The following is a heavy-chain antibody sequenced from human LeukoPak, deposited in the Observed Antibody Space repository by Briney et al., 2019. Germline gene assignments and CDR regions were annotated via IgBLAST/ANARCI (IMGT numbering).Heavy chain of an antibody. CDR3: ARGGTTAGPGFDY. CDR1: GDSVSSNSAA. D-gene: IGHD6-13*01. J-gene: IGHJ4*02. CDR2: TYYRSKYYS. Sequence: SQTLSLTCAISGDSVSSNSAAWNWIRQSPSSGPEWLGRTYYRSKYYSEYAISVKGRITISADTTKNLFSLQLNSVTPEDTAVYYCARGGTTAGPGFDYWGQGTPVTVSS. V-gene: IGHV6-1*01.